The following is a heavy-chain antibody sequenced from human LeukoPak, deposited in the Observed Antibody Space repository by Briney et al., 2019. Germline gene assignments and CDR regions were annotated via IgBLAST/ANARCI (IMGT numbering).Heavy chain of an antibody. J-gene: IGHJ4*02. CDR1: GYTFTGYY. V-gene: IGHV1-2*02. CDR3: VRGSDGGGTKGAEDY. CDR2: INPNSGGT. Sequence: GASVKVSCKASGYTFTGYYMHWVRQAPGQGLEWMGWINPNSGGTKYAQKFQGRGTMTRETSISTAYMELSSLRSDDTAVYYCVRGSDGGGTKGAEDYWGQGTLVTVSS. D-gene: IGHD1-26*01.